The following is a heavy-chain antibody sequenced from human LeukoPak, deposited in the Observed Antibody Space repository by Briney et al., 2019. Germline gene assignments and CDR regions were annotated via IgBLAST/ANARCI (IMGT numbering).Heavy chain of an antibody. V-gene: IGHV3-7*01. CDR3: ARVAGHYDSSGYAWSAFDY. J-gene: IGHJ4*02. D-gene: IGHD3-22*01. CDR1: GFTFSDYY. Sequence: GGSLRLSCAASGFTFSDYYMTWVRQAPGKGLEWVANINQDGSEKYYVDSVKGRFTVSRDNAKNSLYLQMNSLRAEDTAVYYCARVAGHYDSSGYAWSAFDYWGQGTLVTVSS. CDR2: INQDGSEK.